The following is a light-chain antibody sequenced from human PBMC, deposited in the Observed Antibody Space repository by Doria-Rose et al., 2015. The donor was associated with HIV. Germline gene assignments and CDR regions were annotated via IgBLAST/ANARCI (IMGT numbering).Light chain of an antibody. CDR2: GAS. Sequence: DIVMTQTPETLSVSPGESATLSCRASQSVSTDLAWYQHKPGQAPRLLICGASTRATGIPARFSGSGSGTEFTLTISSLQSEDFAIYFCHQYNNWPTFGQGTRLDIK. CDR1: QSVSTD. V-gene: IGKV3-15*01. CDR3: HQYNNWPT. J-gene: IGKJ5*01.